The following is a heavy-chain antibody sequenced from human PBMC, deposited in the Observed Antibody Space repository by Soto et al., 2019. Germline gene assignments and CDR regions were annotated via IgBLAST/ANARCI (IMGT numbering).Heavy chain of an antibody. CDR3: ARGSSSWYLGYYYGMDV. CDR1: GYTFTSYA. Sequence: GASVKVSCKASGYTFTSYAMHWVRQAPGQRLEWMGWINAGNGNTKYSQKFQGRVTITRDTSASTAYMELSSLRSEDTAVHYCARGSSSWYLGYYYGMDVWGQGTTVTVSS. V-gene: IGHV1-3*01. D-gene: IGHD6-13*01. CDR2: INAGNGNT. J-gene: IGHJ6*02.